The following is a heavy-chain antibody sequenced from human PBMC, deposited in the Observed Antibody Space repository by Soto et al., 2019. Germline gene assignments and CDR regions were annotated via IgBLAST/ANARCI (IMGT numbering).Heavy chain of an antibody. CDR1: GYPFTSYG. J-gene: IGHJ2*01. CDR3: ARDRVGQQLVRRDWYFDL. D-gene: IGHD6-13*01. V-gene: IGHV1-18*01. Sequence: QVQLVQSGAEVKKPGASVKVSCKASGYPFTSYGISWVRQAPGQGLEWMGWISAYNGNTNYAQKLQGRVTMTTDTSTSTAYMELRSLRSDDTAVYYCARDRVGQQLVRRDWYFDLWGRGTLVTVSS. CDR2: ISAYNGNT.